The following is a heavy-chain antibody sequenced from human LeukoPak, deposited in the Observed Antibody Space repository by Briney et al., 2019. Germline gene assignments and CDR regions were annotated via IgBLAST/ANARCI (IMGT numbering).Heavy chain of an antibody. CDR3: ARERALVYGMDV. CDR1: GFTFSSYS. D-gene: IGHD2-8*02. CDR2: ISSSSSYI. Sequence: PGGSLRLSCAASGFTFSSYSMNWVRQAPGKGLEWVSSISSSSSYIYYADSVKGRFTISRDNAKNSLYLQVNSLRAEDTAVYDCARERALVYGMDVWGQGTTVTVSS. J-gene: IGHJ6*02. V-gene: IGHV3-21*01.